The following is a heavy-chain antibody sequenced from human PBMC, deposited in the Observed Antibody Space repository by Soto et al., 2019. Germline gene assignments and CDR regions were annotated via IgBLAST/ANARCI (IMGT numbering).Heavy chain of an antibody. V-gene: IGHV1-2*02. Sequence: QEQLVQSGAEVRKPGASVKVSCKASGYSFTGYFIHWVRQAPGQGLEWMGWINPNTGVTNYAQRFKGRVTMTRDTSITTAYVDLTSLTSDDTTVYYCAREGPDPWFDPWGQGTLVTVSS. CDR2: INPNTGVT. J-gene: IGHJ5*02. CDR1: GYSFTGYF. CDR3: AREGPDPWFDP.